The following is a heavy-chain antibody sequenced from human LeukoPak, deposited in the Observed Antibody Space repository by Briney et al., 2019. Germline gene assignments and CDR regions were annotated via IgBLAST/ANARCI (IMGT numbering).Heavy chain of an antibody. J-gene: IGHJ4*02. V-gene: IGHV4-34*01. CDR2: INHSGST. CDR3: ARERRDGYNRAVDY. D-gene: IGHD5-24*01. CDR1: GGSFSGYY. Sequence: PSETLSLTCAVYGGSFSGYYWSWIRQPPGKGLEWIGEINHSGSTNYNPSLKSRVTISVDTSKNQFSLKLSSVTAADTAVYYCARERRDGYNRAVDYWGQGTLVTVSS.